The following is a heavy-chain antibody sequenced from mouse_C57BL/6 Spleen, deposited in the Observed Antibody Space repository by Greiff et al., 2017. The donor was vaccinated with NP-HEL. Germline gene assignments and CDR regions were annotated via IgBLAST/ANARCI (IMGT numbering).Heavy chain of an antibody. V-gene: IGHV2-2*01. Sequence: VQLKESGPGLVQPSQSLSITCTVSGFSLTSYGVHWVRQSPGKGLEWLGVIWSGGSTDYNAAFISRLSISKDNSKSQVFFKMNSLQADDTAIYYCARGGYDGHWYFDVWGTGTTVTVSS. J-gene: IGHJ1*03. CDR1: GFSLTSYG. CDR2: IWSGGST. CDR3: ARGGYDGHWYFDV. D-gene: IGHD2-2*01.